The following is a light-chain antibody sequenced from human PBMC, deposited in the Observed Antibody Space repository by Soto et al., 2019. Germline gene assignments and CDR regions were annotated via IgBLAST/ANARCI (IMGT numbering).Light chain of an antibody. J-gene: IGLJ1*01. CDR1: SSDVGGYNY. CDR2: EVS. Sequence: QSALTQPASVSGSPGQSITISCTGTSSDVGGYNYVSWYQQHPGKAPKLMIYEVSNRPSGVSNRFSGSKSGNTASLTISGLQAEDEADYYRSSYTSSSTLVVFGTGTKGTVL. V-gene: IGLV2-14*01. CDR3: SSYTSSSTLVV.